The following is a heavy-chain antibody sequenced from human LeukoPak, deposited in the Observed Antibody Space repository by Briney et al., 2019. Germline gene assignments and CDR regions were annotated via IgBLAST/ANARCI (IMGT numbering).Heavy chain of an antibody. CDR2: IHTSGSN. J-gene: IGHJ3*01. V-gene: IGHV4-4*09. CDR3: ARLSAAVHLGAFDL. D-gene: IGHD3-3*01. CDR1: GVSISAYY. Sequence: SETLSLTCAVSGVSISAYYWAWIRQPPGKGLEWIGYIHTSGSNNQYPSLKSRVTISVDKSKNHFSLRLTSVTAADTAVYYSARLSAAVHLGAFDLWGQGTMVTVSS.